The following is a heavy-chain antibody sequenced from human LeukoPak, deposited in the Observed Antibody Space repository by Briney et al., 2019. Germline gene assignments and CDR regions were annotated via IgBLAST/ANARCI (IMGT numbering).Heavy chain of an antibody. V-gene: IGHV3-23*01. J-gene: IGHJ4*02. Sequence: SGGSLRLSCAASGSTFSSYAMSWVRQAPGKGLEWVSAISGSGGSTYYADSVKGRFTISRDNSKNTLYLQMNSLRAEDTAVYYCAKDRDYYDSSGYFDYWGQGTLVTVSS. CDR3: AKDRDYYDSSGYFDY. CDR2: ISGSGGST. CDR1: GSTFSSYA. D-gene: IGHD3-22*01.